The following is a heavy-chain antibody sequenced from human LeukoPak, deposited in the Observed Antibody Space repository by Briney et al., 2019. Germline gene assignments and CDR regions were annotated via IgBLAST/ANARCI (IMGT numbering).Heavy chain of an antibody. CDR1: RFTFTTYA. Sequence: PGGTLRLSCAASRFTFTTYAMSWVRQAAGRGLEWVSPISGSGGSTYYADSVKGRFTISRDNSKNTLYLQMNSLRAEDTAVYYCAKGGLVWFGELNWGQGTLVTVSS. J-gene: IGHJ4*02. CDR3: AKGGLVWFGELN. CDR2: ISGSGGST. D-gene: IGHD3-10*01. V-gene: IGHV3-23*01.